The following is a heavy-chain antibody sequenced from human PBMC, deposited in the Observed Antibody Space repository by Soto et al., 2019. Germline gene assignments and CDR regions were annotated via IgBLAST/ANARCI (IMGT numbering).Heavy chain of an antibody. CDR2: ISAYNGNT. CDR3: ATQTWADYYDSSGYYVY. Sequence: GASVKVSCKASGYTFTGYGISWVRQAPGQGLEWMGWISAYNGNTNYAQELQGRVTMTTDTSTSTAYMELRSLRSDDTAVYYCATQTWADYYDSSGYYVYWGQGTLVTVSS. J-gene: IGHJ4*02. V-gene: IGHV1-18*01. D-gene: IGHD3-22*01. CDR1: GYTFTGYG.